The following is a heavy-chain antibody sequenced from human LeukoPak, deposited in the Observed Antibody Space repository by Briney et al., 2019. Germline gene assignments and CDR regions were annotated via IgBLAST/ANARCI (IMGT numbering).Heavy chain of an antibody. CDR3: AKDACSGFSSSYNMDS. Sequence: ASVKVSCKASGYTVTSHYLHWVRQAPGQGLEWMGWLNPNSGGTNYAQKFQGRVTMTRDTSINTAYMELNSLTSDDTAMYYCAKDACSGFSSSYNMDSWGQGTLVTVSS. V-gene: IGHV1-2*02. CDR1: GYTVTSHY. J-gene: IGHJ4*02. D-gene: IGHD2-15*01. CDR2: LNPNSGGT.